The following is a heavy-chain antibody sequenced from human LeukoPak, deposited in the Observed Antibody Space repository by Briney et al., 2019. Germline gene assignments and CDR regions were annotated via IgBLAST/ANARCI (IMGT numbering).Heavy chain of an antibody. CDR3: ARGTGNYYGY. CDR2: IKSDGSST. J-gene: IGHJ4*02. V-gene: IGHV3-74*01. D-gene: IGHD3/OR15-3a*01. CDR1: GFTFSDYW. Sequence: GGSLRLSCAASGFTFSDYWMHWVRQAPGKGLVWVSRIKSDGSSTSYAGSVKGRFTITRDSAKNTLYLQMNSLRGEDTAVYYCARGTGNYYGYWGQGTLVTASS.